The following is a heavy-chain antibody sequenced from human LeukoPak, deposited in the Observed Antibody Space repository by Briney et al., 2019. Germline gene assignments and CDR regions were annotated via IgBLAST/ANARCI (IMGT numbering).Heavy chain of an antibody. J-gene: IGHJ3*02. CDR2: IWYDGSKK. Sequence: PGRSLRLSCAASGFTFNNYGMHWVRRAPGKGLEWVAVIWYDGSKKYYADSVKGRFTISRDNSKKTLYLQMNSLRAEDTAVYYCARAEFDILTGSDAFDIWGQGTMVTVSS. CDR1: GFTFNNYG. CDR3: ARAEFDILTGSDAFDI. V-gene: IGHV3-33*01. D-gene: IGHD3-9*01.